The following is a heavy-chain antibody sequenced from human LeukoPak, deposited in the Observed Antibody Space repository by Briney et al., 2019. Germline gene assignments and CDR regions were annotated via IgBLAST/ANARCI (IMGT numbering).Heavy chain of an antibody. CDR1: GFTFSSYG. J-gene: IGHJ4*02. V-gene: IGHV3-33*01. D-gene: IGHD2-21*02. CDR3: ARRSVTAISSYFDY. Sequence: SLRLSCAASGFTFSSYGMHWVRQAPGKGLEWVAVIWYDGSNKYYADSVKGRFTISRDNAKNSLYLQMNSLRAEDTAVYYCARRSVTAISSYFDYWGQGTLVTVSS. CDR2: IWYDGSNK.